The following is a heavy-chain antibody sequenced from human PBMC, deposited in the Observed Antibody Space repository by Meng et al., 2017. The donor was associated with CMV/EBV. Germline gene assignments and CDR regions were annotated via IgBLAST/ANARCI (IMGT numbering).Heavy chain of an antibody. CDR1: GYTFTGYY. V-gene: IGHV1-2*02. D-gene: IGHD1-26*01. CDR2: INPNSGGT. J-gene: IGHJ4*02. CDR3: ARTPSYSGSQRPFDY. Sequence: QVQRGQSGARVQKPGASVKVSAKAFGYTFTGYYMHWVRQAPGQGLEWMGWINPNSGGTNYAQKFQGRVTMTRDTSISTAYMELSRLRSDDTAVYYCARTPSYSGSQRPFDYWGQGTLVTVSS.